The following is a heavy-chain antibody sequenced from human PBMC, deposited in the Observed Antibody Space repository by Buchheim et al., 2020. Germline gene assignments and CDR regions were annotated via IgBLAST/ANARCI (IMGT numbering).Heavy chain of an antibody. CDR1: GYTFTSYD. CDR3: AGVEGGLRGVWLTDNWCDP. J-gene: IGHJ5*02. Sequence: QVQLVQSGAEVKKPGASVKVSCKASGYTFTSYDINWVRQATGQGLEWMGWMNPNSGNTGYAQKFQGRVTMTRNTSISTAYMELSSVRSEDTAVYYCAGVEGGLRGVWLTDNWCDPWGQGTL. D-gene: IGHD3-16*01. V-gene: IGHV1-8*01. CDR2: MNPNSGNT.